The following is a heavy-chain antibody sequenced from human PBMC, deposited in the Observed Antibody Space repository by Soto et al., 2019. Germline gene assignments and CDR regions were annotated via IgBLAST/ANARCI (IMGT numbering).Heavy chain of an antibody. Sequence: SETLSLTCAVSGGSISSSNWWSWVRQPPGKGLEWIGEIYHSGSTNYNPSLKSRVTISVDKSKNQFSLKLSSVTAADTAVYYCARDWTMVRGVILYYGMDVWGQGTTVTVS. CDR3: ARDWTMVRGVILYYGMDV. D-gene: IGHD3-10*01. CDR2: IYHSGST. J-gene: IGHJ6*02. CDR1: GGSISSSNW. V-gene: IGHV4-4*02.